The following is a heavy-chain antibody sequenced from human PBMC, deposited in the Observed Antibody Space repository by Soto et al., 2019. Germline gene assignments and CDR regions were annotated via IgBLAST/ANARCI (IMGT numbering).Heavy chain of an antibody. CDR3: ASGYDSSGYYTFDY. V-gene: IGHV4-31*03. D-gene: IGHD3-22*01. CDR1: GGSISSGGYY. Sequence: PSETLSLTCTVSGGSISSGGYYWSWIRQHPGKGLEWIGYIYYSGSTYYNPSLKSRVTISVDTSKNQFSLKLSSVTAADTAVYYCASGYDSSGYYTFDYWGQGTLVTVSS. J-gene: IGHJ4*02. CDR2: IYYSGST.